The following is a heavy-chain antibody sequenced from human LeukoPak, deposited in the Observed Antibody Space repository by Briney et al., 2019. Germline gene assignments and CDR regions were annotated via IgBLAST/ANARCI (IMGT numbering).Heavy chain of an antibody. CDR1: GGSFSGYY. D-gene: IGHD2-2*01. V-gene: IGHV4-34*01. CDR2: INHSGST. CDR3: ARGAPVWDIVVVPAAAKNSGGNWFDP. J-gene: IGHJ5*02. Sequence: SETLSLTCAVYGGSFSGYYWSWIRQPPGKGLEWIGEINHSGSTNYNPSLKSRVTISVDTSKNQFSLKLSSVTAADTAVYYCARGAPVWDIVVVPAAAKNSGGNWFDPWGQGTLVTVSS.